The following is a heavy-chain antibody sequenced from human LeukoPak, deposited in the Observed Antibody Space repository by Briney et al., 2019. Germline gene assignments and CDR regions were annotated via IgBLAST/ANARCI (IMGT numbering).Heavy chain of an antibody. D-gene: IGHD3-3*02. CDR3: ASRAFLLAGSHTFDN. V-gene: IGHV4-34*01. CDR2: ITHTGAT. Sequence: SETLSLTCGVSGGSFTDFYWGWIRQSPEKGLEWMGEITHTGATNYNPSPQSRVTISVDRSKNHFSLTLRSVTAADTAVYYCASRAFLLAGSHTFDNWGRGTLVTVSS. CDR1: GGSFTDFY. J-gene: IGHJ4*02.